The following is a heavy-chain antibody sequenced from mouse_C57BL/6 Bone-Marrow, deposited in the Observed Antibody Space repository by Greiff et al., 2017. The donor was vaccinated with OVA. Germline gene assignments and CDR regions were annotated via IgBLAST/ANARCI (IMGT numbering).Heavy chain of an antibody. D-gene: IGHD2-3*01. CDR3: ARGDGSYAMDY. Sequence: VQLQQSGPELVKPGASVKISCKASGYTFTDYYMNWVKQSPGKSLEWIGDINPNNGGTSYNQKFKGKDTLTVDKSSSTAYMELRSLTSEDSAVYYCARGDGSYAMDYWGQGTSVTVSS. J-gene: IGHJ4*01. CDR2: INPNNGGT. V-gene: IGHV1-26*01. CDR1: GYTFTDYY.